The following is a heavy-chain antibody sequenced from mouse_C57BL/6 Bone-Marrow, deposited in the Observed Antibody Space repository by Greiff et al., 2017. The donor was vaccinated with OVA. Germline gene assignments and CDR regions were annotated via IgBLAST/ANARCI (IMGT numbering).Heavy chain of an antibody. J-gene: IGHJ4*01. V-gene: IGHV1-50*01. CDR3: ARSTVVATGAMDY. CDR2: IDPSDSYT. CDR1: GYTFTSYW. Sequence: QVQLQQPGAELVKPGASVKLSCKASGYTFTSYWMQWVKQRPGQGLEWIGEIDPSDSYTNYNQKFKGKATLTVDTSSSTAYMQLSSLTSEDSAVYYCARSTVVATGAMDYWGQGTSVTVSS. D-gene: IGHD1-1*01.